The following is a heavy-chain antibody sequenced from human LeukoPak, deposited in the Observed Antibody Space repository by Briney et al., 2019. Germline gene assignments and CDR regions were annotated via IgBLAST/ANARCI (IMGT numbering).Heavy chain of an antibody. Sequence: PGGSLRLSCAASGFTVSNNYMRWVRQAPGKGLEWVANIKQDGSEKYYVDSVKGRFTISRDNAKNSLYLQMNSLRAEDTAVYYCARVKVVATILWFDPWGQGTLVTVSS. CDR2: IKQDGSEK. CDR3: ARVKVVATILWFDP. V-gene: IGHV3-7*01. D-gene: IGHD5-12*01. CDR1: GFTVSNNY. J-gene: IGHJ5*02.